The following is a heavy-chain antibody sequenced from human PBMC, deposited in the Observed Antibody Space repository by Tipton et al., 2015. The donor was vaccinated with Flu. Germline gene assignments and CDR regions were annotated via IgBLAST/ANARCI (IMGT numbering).Heavy chain of an antibody. V-gene: IGHV4-59*01. CDR2: IYYSGST. CDR1: GGSISSYY. Sequence: TLSLTCTVSGGSISSYYWSWIRQSPGMGLEWIGYIYYSGSTNYNPSLKSRVTISFDTSKNQFSLKLSSVTAADTAVYYCARGRDAYCSSTSCYDYYYFCGMDVWGQGTTVTVSS. J-gene: IGHJ6*02. CDR3: ARGRDAYCSSTSCYDYYYFCGMDV. D-gene: IGHD2-2*01.